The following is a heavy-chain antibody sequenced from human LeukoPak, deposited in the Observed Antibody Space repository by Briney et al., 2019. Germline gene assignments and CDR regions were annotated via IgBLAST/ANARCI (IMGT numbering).Heavy chain of an antibody. Sequence: PGGSLRLSCAASGFTFSNYAMSWVRQAPGKGLEWVSGISGSGGSTYYADSVKGRFTISRDNSNNTLELQMNSLRAEDTAVYYCARFDYGDYEGYFDYWGQGTLVTVST. CDR2: ISGSGGST. CDR1: GFTFSNYA. V-gene: IGHV3-23*01. CDR3: ARFDYGDYEGYFDY. D-gene: IGHD4-17*01. J-gene: IGHJ4*02.